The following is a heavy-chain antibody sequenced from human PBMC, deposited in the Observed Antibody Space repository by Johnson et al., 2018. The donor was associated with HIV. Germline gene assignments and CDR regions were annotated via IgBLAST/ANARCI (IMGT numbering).Heavy chain of an antibody. Sequence: MQLVESGGGVVQTGTSLRLSCAASGFTFNTYGMSWVRQAPGKGLQWVSGINWNGDTTTYADSVKGRFTVSRDNAKRSLYLQMNSLKPEDTALYYCAKANYYDSSGYYSVTEDVFDIWGQGTMVTVSS. CDR1: GFTFNTYG. D-gene: IGHD3-22*01. V-gene: IGHV3-20*04. CDR2: INWNGDTT. J-gene: IGHJ3*02. CDR3: AKANYYDSSGYYSVTEDVFDI.